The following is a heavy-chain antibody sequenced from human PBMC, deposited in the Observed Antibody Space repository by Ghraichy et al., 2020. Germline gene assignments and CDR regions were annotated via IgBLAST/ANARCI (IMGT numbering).Heavy chain of an antibody. V-gene: IGHV1-18*01. CDR3: ARADPAYYSLPSDY. Sequence: ASVKVSCKASGYTFTSYGISWVRQAPGQGLEWMGWISAYNGNTNYAQKHQGRVTITTDTSTSTAYMELRSLRFDDTAVYYCARADPAYYSLPSDYWGQGTLVTVSS. CDR2: ISAYNGNT. J-gene: IGHJ4*02. D-gene: IGHD3-10*01. CDR1: GYTFTSYG.